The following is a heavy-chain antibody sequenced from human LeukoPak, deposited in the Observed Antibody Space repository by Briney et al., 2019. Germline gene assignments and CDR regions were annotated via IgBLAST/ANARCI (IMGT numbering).Heavy chain of an antibody. V-gene: IGHV3-30-3*01. Sequence: GGSLRLPCAASGFTFSSYAMHWVRQAPGKGLEWVAVISYDGSNKYYADSVKGRFTISRDNAKNSLYLQMNSLRAEDTAIYYCARGPPLFDPWGQGTLVTVSS. CDR1: GFTFSSYA. CDR3: ARGPPLFDP. J-gene: IGHJ5*02. CDR2: ISYDGSNK.